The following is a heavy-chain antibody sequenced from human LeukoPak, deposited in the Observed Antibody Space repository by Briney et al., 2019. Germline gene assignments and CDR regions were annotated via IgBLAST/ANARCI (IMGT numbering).Heavy chain of an antibody. CDR1: GGSISSYY. CDR2: IYYSGST. V-gene: IGHV4-59*01. D-gene: IGHD3-22*01. Sequence: AETLSLTCTVSGGSISSYYXSWIRQPPGKGLEWIGYIYYSGSTNYNPSLKSRVTISVDTSKNQFSLKLSSVTAADTAVYYCARPFRSGYSDAFDIWGQRTMVTVSS. CDR3: ARPFRSGYSDAFDI. J-gene: IGHJ3*02.